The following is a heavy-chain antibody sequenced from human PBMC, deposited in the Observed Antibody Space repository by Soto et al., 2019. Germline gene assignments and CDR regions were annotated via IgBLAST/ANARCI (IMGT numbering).Heavy chain of an antibody. Sequence: SVKVSCKASGGTFSSYAISWVRQAPGQGLEWMGGIIPIFGTANYAQKFQGRVTITADKSTSTAYMELSSLRSEDTAVYYCARGRYCSSTSCYLNFDYWGQGTLVTVS. D-gene: IGHD2-2*01. CDR3: ARGRYCSSTSCYLNFDY. CDR1: GGTFSSYA. CDR2: IIPIFGTA. V-gene: IGHV1-69*06. J-gene: IGHJ4*02.